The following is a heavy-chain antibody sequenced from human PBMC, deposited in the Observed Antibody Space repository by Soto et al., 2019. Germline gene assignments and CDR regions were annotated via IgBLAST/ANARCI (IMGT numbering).Heavy chain of an antibody. J-gene: IGHJ4*02. D-gene: IGHD3-22*01. CDR2: IYHSGST. Sequence: PSETLSLTCAVSGGSISSGGYSWSWIRQPPGKGLEWIGYIYHSGSTYYNPSLKSRVTISVDRSKNQFSLKLSSVTAADTAVYYCARGSDSSGYTIYFDYWGQGTLVTVSS. V-gene: IGHV4-30-2*01. CDR1: GGSISSGGYS. CDR3: ARGSDSSGYTIYFDY.